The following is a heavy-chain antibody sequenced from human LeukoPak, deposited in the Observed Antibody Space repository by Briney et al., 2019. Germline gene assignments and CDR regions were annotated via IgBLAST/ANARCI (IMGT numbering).Heavy chain of an antibody. J-gene: IGHJ4*02. Sequence: PGGSLRLSCAASGFTFSSYAMHGVRQAPGKGLEWVAVISYDGSNKYYADSVKGRFTISRDNSKNTLYLQMNSLRAEDTPVYYCASSEGYSSKGDYFDYWGLRTLVTVSS. V-gene: IGHV3-30*04. CDR3: ASSEGYSSKGDYFDY. CDR2: ISYDGSNK. CDR1: GFTFSSYA. D-gene: IGHD6-19*01.